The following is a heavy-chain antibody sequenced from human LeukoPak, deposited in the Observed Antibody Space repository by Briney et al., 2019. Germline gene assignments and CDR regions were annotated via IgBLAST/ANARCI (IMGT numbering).Heavy chain of an antibody. CDR2: IYTSGST. CDR1: GGSISSYY. V-gene: IGHV4-4*07. J-gene: IGHJ6*03. CDR3: AREIVVVRGPNYYYYYYMDV. D-gene: IGHD3-22*01. Sequence: SETLSLTCTVSGGSISSYYWSWIWQPAGKGLEWIGRIYTSGSTNYNPSLKSRVTMSVDTSKNQFSLKLSSVTAADTAVYYCAREIVVVRGPNYYYYYYMDVWGKGTTVTVSS.